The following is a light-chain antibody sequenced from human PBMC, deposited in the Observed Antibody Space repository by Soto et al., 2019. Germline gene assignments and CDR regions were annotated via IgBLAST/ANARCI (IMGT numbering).Light chain of an antibody. CDR1: QRVSSND. Sequence: EIVLTQSPGTLSLSPGERATLSCRASQRVSSNDLAWYQQKPGQAPGRRIYGASNRATGIPDRFSGSGSGTGVPVNVSRLEPEDFAVYFCQQYGSSPPFTFGQGNKGEIK. CDR3: QQYGSSPPFT. CDR2: GAS. V-gene: IGKV3-20*01. J-gene: IGKJ2*01.